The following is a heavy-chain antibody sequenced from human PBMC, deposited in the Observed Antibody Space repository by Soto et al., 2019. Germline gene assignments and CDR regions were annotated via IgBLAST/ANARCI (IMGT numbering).Heavy chain of an antibody. CDR1: GFTFSTYG. J-gene: IGHJ4*02. CDR3: AKEYGSIWIDQ. Sequence: QVELVESGGGVVQPGRSLRLSCAASGFTFSTYGMHWVRQAPGKGLEWEAAMSYDGTKEYYVDSVKGRFTISRDNSKNTLVMLLNYLRAEDTAVYYCAKEYGSIWIDQWGQGTLVAVFS. D-gene: IGHD6-13*01. V-gene: IGHV3-30*18. CDR2: MSYDGTKE.